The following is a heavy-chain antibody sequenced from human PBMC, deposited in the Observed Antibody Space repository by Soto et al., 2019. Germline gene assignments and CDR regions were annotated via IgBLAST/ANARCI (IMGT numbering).Heavy chain of an antibody. D-gene: IGHD2-15*01. V-gene: IGHV3-74*01. CDR2: INSDGSDT. CDR3: VRVDGGLGIDY. Sequence: EVQLVESGGGLVQPGGSLRLSCAASGFTCNSYWMHWVRQAPGKGLVWVSHINSDGSDTSYADSVKGRFTISRDNAKNTLYLHMNSLRAEDTAVYYCVRVDGGLGIDYWGLGTLVTVSS. J-gene: IGHJ4*02. CDR1: GFTCNSYW.